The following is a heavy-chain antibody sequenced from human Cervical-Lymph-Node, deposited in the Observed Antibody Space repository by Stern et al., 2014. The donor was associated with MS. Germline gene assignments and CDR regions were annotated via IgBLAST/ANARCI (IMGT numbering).Heavy chain of an antibody. CDR1: GYTFSSYG. D-gene: IGHD3-10*01. J-gene: IGHJ4*02. CDR3: ATHVPVPRGWF. CDR2: INAGNGET. V-gene: IGHV1-3*01. Sequence: VQLVESGAEVKKPGASVKVSCKASGYTFSSYGMHWVRQAPGKRLEWMGWINAGNGETKYSQKFQGRVTISRDISATTAYMELSTLRSEDTAVYYCATHVPVPRGWFWGQGTLVTVSS.